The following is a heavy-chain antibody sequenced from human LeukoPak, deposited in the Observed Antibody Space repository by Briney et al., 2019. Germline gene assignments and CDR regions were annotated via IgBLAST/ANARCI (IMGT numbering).Heavy chain of an antibody. J-gene: IGHJ6*02. D-gene: IGHD3-10*01. Sequence: PGGSLRLSCAASGFTVSSNYMSWVRQAPGKGLEWVSVIYSGGSTYYADSVKGRFTISRDNSKSTLYLQMNSLRAEDTAVYYCARERWVWFGELSPYYYYGMDVWGQGTTVTVSS. CDR3: ARERWVWFGELSPYYYYGMDV. CDR1: GFTVSSNY. CDR2: IYSGGST. V-gene: IGHV3-53*01.